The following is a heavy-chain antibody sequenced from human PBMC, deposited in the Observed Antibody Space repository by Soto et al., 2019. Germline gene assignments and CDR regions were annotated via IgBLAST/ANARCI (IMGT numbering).Heavy chain of an antibody. CDR2: IKQDGSEK. CDR1: GFTFSSYW. V-gene: IGHV3-7*02. CDR3: ASAYRSGGTCYDY. J-gene: IGHJ4*02. D-gene: IGHD2-15*01. Sequence: GGSLRLSCAASGFTFSSYWMNWVRQAPGKGLEWVANIKQDGSEKYYMDSVKGRFTISRDNAKKSLYLQMNSLRVEDTAVYYCASAYRSGGTCYDYWGPGTLVTVSS.